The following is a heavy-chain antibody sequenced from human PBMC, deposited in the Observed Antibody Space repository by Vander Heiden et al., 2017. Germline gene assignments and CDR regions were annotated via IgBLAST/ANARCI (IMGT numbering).Heavy chain of an antibody. CDR3: ARDKDPSGNDYFDY. Sequence: QVPLVPSGAEVKRPGASVMVSCKTSGDTCTTSSRHWVRQATGQGIAWRGIINPDGGVTSYAQKFQGRVTMTRDTSTSTVYMELSSLRSEDTAVYYCARDKDPSGNDYFDYWGQGTLVTVSS. J-gene: IGHJ4*02. V-gene: IGHV1-46*01. CDR2: INPDGGVT. CDR1: GDTCTTSS. D-gene: IGHD3-10*01.